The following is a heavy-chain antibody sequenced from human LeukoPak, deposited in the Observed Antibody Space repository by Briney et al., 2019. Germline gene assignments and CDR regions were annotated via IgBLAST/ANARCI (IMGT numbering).Heavy chain of an antibody. CDR2: IYHTGST. CDR1: GGSISSGDYY. D-gene: IGHD3-3*01. Sequence: PSQTLSLTCTVSGGSISSGDYYWSWIRQPPGKGLEWIGYIYHTGSTYYNSSLESRITISLDTSKNQFSLKLTSLTAADTAVYYCATNSDFSFDYWGQGTLVTVSS. V-gene: IGHV4-30-4*01. CDR3: ATNSDFSFDY. J-gene: IGHJ4*02.